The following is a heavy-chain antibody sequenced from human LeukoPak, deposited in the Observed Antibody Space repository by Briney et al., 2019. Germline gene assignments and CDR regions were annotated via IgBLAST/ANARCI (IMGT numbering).Heavy chain of an antibody. D-gene: IGHD2-15*01. Sequence: SETLSLTCTVSGYSIGSGYYWGWIRQPPGKGLEWIGSIYHSGITYYNPSLKSRVTMSVDTSKNQFSLKLSSVTAADTAVYYCARDKLYCSGGSCYTQFDYWGQGTLVTVSS. CDR2: IYHSGIT. CDR3: ARDKLYCSGGSCYTQFDY. CDR1: GYSIGSGYY. V-gene: IGHV4-38-2*02. J-gene: IGHJ4*02.